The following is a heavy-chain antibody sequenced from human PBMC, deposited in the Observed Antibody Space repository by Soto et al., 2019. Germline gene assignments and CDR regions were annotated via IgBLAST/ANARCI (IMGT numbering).Heavy chain of an antibody. D-gene: IGHD6-19*01. CDR2: INPNSGGT. V-gene: IGHV1-2*04. CDR3: ARGCSSSGWLEDFDY. CDR1: GYTFTGYY. Sequence: ASVKVSCKASGYTFTGYYMHWVRQAPGQGLEWMGWINPNSGGTNYAQKFQGWVTMTRDTSISTAYMELSRLRSDDTAVYYCARGCSSSGWLEDFDYWGQGTLVTVSS. J-gene: IGHJ4*02.